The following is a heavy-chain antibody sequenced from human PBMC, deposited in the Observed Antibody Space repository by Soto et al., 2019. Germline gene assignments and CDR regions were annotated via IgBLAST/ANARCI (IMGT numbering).Heavy chain of an antibody. V-gene: IGHV1-69*01. D-gene: IGHD3-22*01. Sequence: QVQLVQSGAEVKKPGSSVKVSCKASGGTFSSYAISWVRQAPGQGLEWMGGIIPIFGTANYAQKFQGRVTITADESTSTAYMELSSLRSEDTAVYYCARSRSYYDSSGYYYGAMRAFAIWGQGTMVTVSS. CDR3: ARSRSYYDSSGYYYGAMRAFAI. J-gene: IGHJ3*02. CDR1: GGTFSSYA. CDR2: IIPIFGTA.